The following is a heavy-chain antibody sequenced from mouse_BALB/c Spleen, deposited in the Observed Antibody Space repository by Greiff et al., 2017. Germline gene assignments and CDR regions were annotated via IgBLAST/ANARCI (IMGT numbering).Heavy chain of an antibody. D-gene: IGHD1-1*01. V-gene: IGHV3-6*02. CDR3: AREGYYYGFLDY. Sequence: VQLQQSGPGLVKPSQSLSLTCSVTGYSITSGYYWNWIRQFPGNKLEWMGYISYDGSNNYNPSLKNRISITRDTSKNQFFLKLNSVTTEDTATYYCAREGYYYGFLDYWGQGTSVTVSS. CDR2: ISYDGSN. J-gene: IGHJ4*01. CDR1: GYSITSGYY.